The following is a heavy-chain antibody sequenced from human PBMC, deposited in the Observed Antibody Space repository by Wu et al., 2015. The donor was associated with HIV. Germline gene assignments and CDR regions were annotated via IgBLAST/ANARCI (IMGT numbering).Heavy chain of an antibody. V-gene: IGHV1-18*01. J-gene: IGHJ4*03. D-gene: IGHD4-17*01. CDR2: ISAYSNNT. CDR1: GYNFGIYA. Sequence: QVHLVQSGAEVKKPGASVKVSCTASGYNFGIYAVTWVRQAPGQGLEWMGWISAYSNNTLYAQRLRGRVTMTTDTSTSTAYMELRSLTSDDTAIYFCARVVPTNYGDSGEAYFVLLGPTERLVTV. CDR3: ARVVPTNYGDSGEAYFVL.